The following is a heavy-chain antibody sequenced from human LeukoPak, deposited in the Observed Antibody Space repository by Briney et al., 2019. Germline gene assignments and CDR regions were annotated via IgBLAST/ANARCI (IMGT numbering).Heavy chain of an antibody. CDR3: ARAGDYVWGRYKGPFDI. Sequence: SETLSLTCTVSGGSISGYYWSWIRQPPGKGLEWIGYIYYSGSTNYNPSLKSRVTISVDTSKNQFSLKLSSVTAADTAVYYCARAGDYVWGRYKGPFDIWGQGTMVTVSS. J-gene: IGHJ3*02. D-gene: IGHD3-16*01. CDR1: GGSISGYY. V-gene: IGHV4-59*01. CDR2: IYYSGST.